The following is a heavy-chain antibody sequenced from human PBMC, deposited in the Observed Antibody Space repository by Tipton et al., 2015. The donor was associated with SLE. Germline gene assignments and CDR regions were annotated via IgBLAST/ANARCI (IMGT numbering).Heavy chain of an antibody. CDR2: IYYSGST. CDR3: ARQDLGPKGRRLVLFRRYCYFDY. D-gene: IGHD6-19*01. V-gene: IGHV4-39*07. CDR1: GGSISSSSYY. J-gene: IGHJ4*02. Sequence: TLSLTCTVSGGSISSSSYYWGWIRQPPGKGLEWIGSIYYSGSTYYNPSLKSRVTISVDTSKNQFSLKLSSVTAADTAVYYCARQDLGPKGRRLVLFRRYCYFDYWGQGTLVTVSS.